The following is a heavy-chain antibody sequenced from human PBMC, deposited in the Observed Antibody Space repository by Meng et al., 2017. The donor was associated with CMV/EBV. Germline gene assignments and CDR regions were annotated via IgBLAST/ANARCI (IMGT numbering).Heavy chain of an antibody. CDR3: AREPGYCSSTSCYTSHYYYGMDV. V-gene: IGHV3-66*02. J-gene: IGHJ6*02. CDR2: IYSGGST. CDR1: GFTVSSNY. D-gene: IGHD2-2*02. Sequence: GESLKISCAASGFTVSSNYMSWVRQAPGKGLEWVSVIYSGGSTYYADSVKGRFTISRDNSKKTLYLQMNSLRAEDTAVYYCAREPGYCSSTSCYTSHYYYGMDVWGQGTTVTVSS.